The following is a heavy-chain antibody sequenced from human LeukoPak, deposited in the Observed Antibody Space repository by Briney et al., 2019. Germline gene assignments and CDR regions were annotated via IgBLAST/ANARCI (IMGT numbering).Heavy chain of an antibody. CDR1: GGSISNYY. Sequence: PSETLSLTCTVSGGSISNYYWSWIRQAPGKGVEGIGNFYYSRRTKYNHSLKSRVTLSVDTSKNQFPLNLSSVTAADTAVYYCARGGRQQWLLFAFPIWGQGTMVTVSS. V-gene: IGHV4-59*01. CDR3: ARGGRQQWLLFAFPI. CDR2: FYYSRRT. J-gene: IGHJ3*02. D-gene: IGHD2-21*02.